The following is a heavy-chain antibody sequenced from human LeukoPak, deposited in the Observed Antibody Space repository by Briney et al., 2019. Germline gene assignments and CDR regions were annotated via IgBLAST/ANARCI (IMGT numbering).Heavy chain of an antibody. V-gene: IGHV4-59*08. CDR3: ARQDHGMDV. J-gene: IGHJ6*02. Sequence: SETLSLTCTVSGGSVSTYYWSWIRQPPGKGLEWIGYIYYRGSTNYNSSLKSRVTISVDTSKNQFSLRLSSVTAADTAVYYCARQDHGMDVWGQGTTVTVSS. CDR1: GGSVSTYY. CDR2: IYYRGST.